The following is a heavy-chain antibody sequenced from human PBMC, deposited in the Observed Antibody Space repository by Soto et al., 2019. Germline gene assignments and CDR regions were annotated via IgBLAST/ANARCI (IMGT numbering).Heavy chain of an antibody. D-gene: IGHD1-26*01. J-gene: IGHJ4*02. CDR2: ISGSGIGT. CDR1: GFTFSNYA. CDR3: ARDLYEGGTFSGVFDR. Sequence: EVQLLESGGGLVQPGGSLRLSCAASGFTFSNYAMSWVRQAPGKGLEWVSGISGSGIGTYYADSVKGRFTVSRDNSKNPLMLRVNNLRAEDTALYYCARDLYEGGTFSGVFDRWGQGTLVTVSS. V-gene: IGHV3-23*01.